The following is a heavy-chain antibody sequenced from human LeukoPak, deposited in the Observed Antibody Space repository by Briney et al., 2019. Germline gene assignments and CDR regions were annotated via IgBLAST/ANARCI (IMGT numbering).Heavy chain of an antibody. CDR3: ARAHTYYDFWSGYSGPIRTSWFDP. CDR1: GGSFSGYY. V-gene: IGHV4-34*01. D-gene: IGHD3-3*01. CDR2: INHSGST. J-gene: IGHJ5*02. Sequence: KPSETLSLTCAVSGGSFSGYYWSWIRQPPGKGLEWIGEINHSGSTNYNPSLKSRVTISVDTSKNQFSLKLSSVTAADTAVYYCARAHTYYDFWSGYSGPIRTSWFDPWGQGTLVTVSS.